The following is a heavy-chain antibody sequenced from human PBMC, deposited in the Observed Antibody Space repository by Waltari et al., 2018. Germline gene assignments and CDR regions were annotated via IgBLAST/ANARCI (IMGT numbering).Heavy chain of an antibody. Sequence: EVQLVESGGGLVQPGGSLRLSCAASGFSISGYWMHWVRQAPGKGLVWVSLIHSDGISTSYADSVRGRFTISRYNAKNTVYLQMNSLRADDTAVYFCARDGLGSSHDYWGQGTLVTVSS. CDR3: ARDGLGSSHDY. CDR2: IHSDGIST. J-gene: IGHJ4*02. CDR1: GFSISGYW. D-gene: IGHD6-6*01. V-gene: IGHV3-74*01.